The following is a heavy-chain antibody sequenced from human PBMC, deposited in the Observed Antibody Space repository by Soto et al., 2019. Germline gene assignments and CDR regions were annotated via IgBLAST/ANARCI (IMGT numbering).Heavy chain of an antibody. D-gene: IGHD3-3*01. Sequence: ASVKVSCKASGYTFTGYYMHWVRQAPGQGLEWMGWINPNSGGTNYAQKFQGRVTMTRDTSISTAYMELSRLRSDDTAVYYCARDRVYDFWSGYYRFWGQGTLVTVS. CDR3: ARDRVYDFWSGYYRF. CDR1: GYTFTGYY. CDR2: INPNSGGT. V-gene: IGHV1-2*02. J-gene: IGHJ4*02.